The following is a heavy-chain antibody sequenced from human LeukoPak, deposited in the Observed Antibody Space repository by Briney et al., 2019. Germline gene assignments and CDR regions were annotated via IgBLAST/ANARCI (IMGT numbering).Heavy chain of an antibody. CDR3: AREKRGITYSRNFDY. J-gene: IGHJ4*02. CDR2: ISYDGSNK. CDR1: GFTFSSYA. V-gene: IGHV3-30*01. Sequence: GGSLRLSCAASGFTFSSYAMHWVRQAPGKGLEWVAVISYDGSNKYYADSVKGRFTISRDNSKNTLYLQMNSLRAEDTAVYYCAREKRGITYSRNFDYWGQGTLVTVSS. D-gene: IGHD6-13*01.